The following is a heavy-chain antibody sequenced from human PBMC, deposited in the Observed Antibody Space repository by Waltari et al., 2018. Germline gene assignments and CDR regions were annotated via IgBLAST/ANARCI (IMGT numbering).Heavy chain of an antibody. V-gene: IGHV4-59*01. CDR3: ARVLLTGYSSSWPHAFDI. D-gene: IGHD6-13*01. CDR1: GGSISSYY. J-gene: IGHJ3*02. CDR2: IYYSGST. Sequence: QVQLQESGPGLVKPSETLSLTCTVSGGSISSYYWSWIRQPPGKGLEWIGYIYYSGSTNYNPSLKSRVTISVDTSKTQFSLKLSSVTAADTAVYYCARVLLTGYSSSWPHAFDIWGQGTMVTVSS.